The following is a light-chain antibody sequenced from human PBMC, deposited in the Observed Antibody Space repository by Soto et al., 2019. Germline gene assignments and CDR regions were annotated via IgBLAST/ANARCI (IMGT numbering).Light chain of an antibody. CDR3: AAWDDSLNASL. V-gene: IGLV1-36*01. CDR2: YDD. J-gene: IGLJ1*01. Sequence: QSVLTQPPSVSEAPRQRVTISCSGSSSNIGNNAVNRYQQVPGQAPKIVIYYDDLLTSGVSDRFSGSKSGTSASLAISALQSDDEADYYCAAWDDSLNASLFGPGNKVNVL. CDR1: SSNIGNNA.